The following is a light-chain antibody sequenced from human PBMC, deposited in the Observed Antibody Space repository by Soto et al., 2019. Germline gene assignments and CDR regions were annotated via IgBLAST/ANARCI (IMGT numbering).Light chain of an antibody. J-gene: IGLJ2*01. CDR3: SSFAGNNNLV. Sequence: QSALTQPPSASGSRGQSVTISCTGTSSDVGGYNYVSWYQQHPGKAPKLMISEVSKRPSGVPDRFSGSKSGNTASLTVSGLQAEDEADYYCSSFAGNNNLVFGGGTNVTVL. V-gene: IGLV2-8*01. CDR2: EVS. CDR1: SSDVGGYNY.